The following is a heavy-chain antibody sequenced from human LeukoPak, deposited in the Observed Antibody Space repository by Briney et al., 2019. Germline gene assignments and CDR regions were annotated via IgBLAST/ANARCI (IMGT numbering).Heavy chain of an antibody. CDR1: GFTFSSAW. CDR2: MNSGGTTI. V-gene: IGHV3-74*01. Sequence: GGSLRLSCAVSGFTFSSAWMHWVRQAPGKGLEWGSRMNSGGTTINYADSVKGRFTISRDNAKNTLYLQMHSLTAEDAAVYFCARGGNYYLDYWGQGTLVIVSS. CDR3: ARGGNYYLDY. J-gene: IGHJ4*02.